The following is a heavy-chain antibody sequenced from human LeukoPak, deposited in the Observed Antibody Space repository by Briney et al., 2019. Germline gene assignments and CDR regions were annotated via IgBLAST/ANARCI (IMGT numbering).Heavy chain of an antibody. CDR1: GGSFSGYY. CDR3: ARLSRSNWGSDY. J-gene: IGHJ4*02. CDR2: INHSGST. D-gene: IGHD7-27*01. Sequence: SETLSLTCAVYGGSFSGYYWSWIRQPPGKGLEWIGEINHSGSTNYNPSLKSRVTISVDTSKNQFSLKLTSVTAADTAVYYCARLSRSNWGSDYWGQGTLVTASS. V-gene: IGHV4-34*01.